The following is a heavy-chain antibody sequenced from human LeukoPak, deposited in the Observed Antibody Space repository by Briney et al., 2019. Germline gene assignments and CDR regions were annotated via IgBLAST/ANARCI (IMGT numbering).Heavy chain of an antibody. CDR2: IIPIFGTA. CDR1: GGTFSSYA. CDR3: ARIRENYYDSSGYSGGYAFDI. J-gene: IGHJ3*02. V-gene: IGHV1-69*05. D-gene: IGHD3-22*01. Sequence: ASVKVSCKASGGTFSSYAISWVRQAPGQGLEWMGGIIPIFGTANYAQKFQGRVTITRNTSISTAYMELSSLRSEDTAVYYCARIRENYYDSSGYSGGYAFDIWGQGTMVTVSS.